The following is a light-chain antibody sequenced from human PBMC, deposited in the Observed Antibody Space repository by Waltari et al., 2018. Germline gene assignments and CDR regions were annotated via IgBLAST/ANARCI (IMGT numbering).Light chain of an antibody. CDR3: QHYNSYPWT. Sequence: IQMTQSPSTLPASVGDRVPITCRASQYINNWLAWSQQKPGKAPKLLIYKATTLESGVPSRFSGSGSGTEFTLTISSLQPDDFGTYYCQHYNSYPWTFGLGTKVDIK. CDR1: QYINNW. J-gene: IGKJ1*01. V-gene: IGKV1-5*03. CDR2: KAT.